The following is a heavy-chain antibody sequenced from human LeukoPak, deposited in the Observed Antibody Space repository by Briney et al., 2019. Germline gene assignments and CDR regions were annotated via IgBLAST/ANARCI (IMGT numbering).Heavy chain of an antibody. Sequence: PSETLSLTCTVSGGSISSGGYYWSWIRQPPGKGLEWIGYIFQSETTYYNPSLKSRVTISADSSKNQFSLRLTSVTAADTAVYYCARSDYCGGDCYVSHWGQGTLVTVSS. CDR1: GGSISSGGYY. V-gene: IGHV4-30-2*01. D-gene: IGHD2-21*01. CDR3: ARSDYCGGDCYVSH. J-gene: IGHJ1*01. CDR2: IFQSETT.